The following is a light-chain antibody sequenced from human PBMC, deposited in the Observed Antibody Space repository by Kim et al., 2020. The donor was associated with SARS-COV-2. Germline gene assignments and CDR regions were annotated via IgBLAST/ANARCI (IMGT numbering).Light chain of an antibody. CDR2: EAS. Sequence: IKMTQSPPSLSASVGDRVTITCQASQGIRNFINWYQQKPGKPPKLLIYEASTLESGVPSRFSAGASGSNFTFTVARLQAEDLATYFCQQYDVLPYTFGQGTKLEIK. J-gene: IGKJ2*01. CDR1: QGIRNF. V-gene: IGKV1-33*01. CDR3: QQYDVLPYT.